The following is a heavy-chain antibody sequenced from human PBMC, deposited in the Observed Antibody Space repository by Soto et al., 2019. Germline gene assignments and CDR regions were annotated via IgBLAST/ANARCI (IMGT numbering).Heavy chain of an antibody. CDR1: GFTFRGYS. CDR3: ARYSTPGPVDH. J-gene: IGHJ4*02. Sequence: EVQLVESGGGLVQPGGSLRLSCVASGFTFRGYSMNWVRQAPGKGLEWVSYISGSSSTMYYADSVKGRFTISRDNAKNSLYLQMNSLRAEYTAVYYCARYSTPGPVDHWGQGTLVTVSS. V-gene: IGHV3-48*01. D-gene: IGHD2-21*01. CDR2: ISGSSSTM.